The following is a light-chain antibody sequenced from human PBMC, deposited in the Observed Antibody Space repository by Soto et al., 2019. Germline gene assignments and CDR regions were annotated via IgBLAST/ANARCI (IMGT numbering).Light chain of an antibody. V-gene: IGKV3-20*01. J-gene: IGKJ1*01. CDR3: QQYGSSPWT. CDR2: GAS. Sequence: EIVLTQSPGTLSLSPGERATLSCRASQSVSSSYLAWYQQKPGQAPRLLIYGASSRATGIPDRCNGSGSGTVLTLTISALEPGDCAVYYCQQYGSSPWTGDQRTEVEIK. CDR1: QSVSSSY.